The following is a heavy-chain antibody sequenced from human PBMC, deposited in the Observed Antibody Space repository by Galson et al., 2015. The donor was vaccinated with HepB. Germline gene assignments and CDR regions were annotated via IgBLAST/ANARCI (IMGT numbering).Heavy chain of an antibody. CDR3: ARDDYADNVVMFDY. J-gene: IGHJ4*02. Sequence: CAISGDSVSNNNAAWNWIRLSPLRGPEWLGRTYYRAKWYSDYGVSVKGRITIKPDTSKNQFSLQLSSVTPEDTAVYYCARDDYADNVVMFDYWGQGIQVTVSS. CDR2: TYYRAKWYS. V-gene: IGHV6-1*01. CDR1: GDSVSNNNAA. D-gene: IGHD4-17*01.